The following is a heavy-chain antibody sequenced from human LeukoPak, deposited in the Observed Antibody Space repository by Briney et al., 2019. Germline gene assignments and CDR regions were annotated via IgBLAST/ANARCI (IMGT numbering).Heavy chain of an antibody. J-gene: IGHJ5*01. CDR2: ISKDGSNK. CDR1: GFTFSSFG. D-gene: IGHD1-7*01. CDR3: ARGKNIWNYRSWFDS. V-gene: IGHV3-30*03. Sequence: GGSLRLSCAASGFTFSSFGMHWVRQAPGKGLEWVAVISKDGSNKYYVDSVKGRFTISRDNSKNTLYLQMNSLRVEDTAVYYCARGKNIWNYRSWFDSWGQGTLVTVSS.